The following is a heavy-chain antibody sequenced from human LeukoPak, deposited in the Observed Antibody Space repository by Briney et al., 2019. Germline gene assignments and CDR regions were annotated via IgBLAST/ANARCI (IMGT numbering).Heavy chain of an antibody. Sequence: SETLSLTCAVYGGSFSGYYRSWIRQPPGKGLEWIGEINHSGSTNYNPSLKSRVTISVDTSKNQFSLKLSSVTAADTAVYYCARLSSRRFPPTYSFDRRNYFDYWGQGTLVTVSS. CDR2: INHSGST. J-gene: IGHJ4*02. CDR1: GGSFSGYY. V-gene: IGHV4-34*01. CDR3: ARLSSRRFPPTYSFDRRNYFDY. D-gene: IGHD3-22*01.